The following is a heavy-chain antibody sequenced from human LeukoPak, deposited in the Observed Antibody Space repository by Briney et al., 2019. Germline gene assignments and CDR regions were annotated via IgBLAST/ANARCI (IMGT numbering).Heavy chain of an antibody. Sequence: GGPLRLSCAASGITFRSNSMNWVRRAPGKGLKWVSSISSSSSYIYYADSVKGRFTISRDNAKNSLYLQMNILRAEDMAVYYCARVAVFDAFDIWGQGTMVTVSS. V-gene: IGHV3-21*01. D-gene: IGHD2-8*01. CDR1: GITFRSNS. CDR3: ARVAVFDAFDI. J-gene: IGHJ3*02. CDR2: ISSSSSYI.